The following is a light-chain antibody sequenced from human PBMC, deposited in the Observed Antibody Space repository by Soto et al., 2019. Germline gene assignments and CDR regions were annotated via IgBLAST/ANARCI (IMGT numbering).Light chain of an antibody. CDR1: QSISSW. Sequence: DIQMTQSPSTLYASVGDRVTITCRASQSISSWLAWYQQKPGKAPKLLIYDASSLESGVPSRFSGSGSGTEFTRTISSLQPDDFATYYCQQYNSYSWTFGQGTKVEIK. CDR3: QQYNSYSWT. J-gene: IGKJ1*01. V-gene: IGKV1-5*01. CDR2: DAS.